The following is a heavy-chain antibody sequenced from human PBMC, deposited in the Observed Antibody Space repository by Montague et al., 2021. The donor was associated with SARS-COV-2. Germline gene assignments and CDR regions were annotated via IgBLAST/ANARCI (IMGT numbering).Heavy chain of an antibody. CDR2: YRTTAHT. CDR1: GASISTDFYY. CDR3: ARFGCGDLEFDL. Sequence: SETLSLTCTVSGASISTDFYYWSRHRPPAGMELVGIGRYRTTAHTNPTLYLQSRVFMSVDTSTNQFSLSLTSVTAAATAVYFCARFGCGDLEFDLWGQGTLVTVSS. J-gene: IGHJ4*02. D-gene: IGHD3-10*01. V-gene: IGHV4-4*07.